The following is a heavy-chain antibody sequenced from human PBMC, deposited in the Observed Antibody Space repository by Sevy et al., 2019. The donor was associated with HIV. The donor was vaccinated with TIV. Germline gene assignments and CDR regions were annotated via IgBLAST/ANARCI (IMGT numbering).Heavy chain of an antibody. Sequence: GGSVRLSCAASGLTFSSHAMHWVRQAPGKGLEWVALISSVGGDKFYADSVKGRFTVSRDNPKNTLYLQIHGLRPEDTAIYYCTRDAGYSIAWSPSDYWGQGTLVTVSS. CDR3: TRDAGYSIAWSPSDY. CDR2: ISSVGGDK. D-gene: IGHD6-19*01. CDR1: GLTFSSHA. V-gene: IGHV3-30-3*01. J-gene: IGHJ4*02.